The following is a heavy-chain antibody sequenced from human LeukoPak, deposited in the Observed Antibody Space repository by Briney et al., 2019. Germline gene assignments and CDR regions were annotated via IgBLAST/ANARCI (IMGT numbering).Heavy chain of an antibody. J-gene: IGHJ4*02. V-gene: IGHV4-59*08. D-gene: IGHD6-13*01. CDR1: GGSISSYY. CDR2: IYYSGST. Sequence: PSETLSLTCTVSGGSISSYYWSWIRQPPGKGLEWIGYIYYSGSTNYNPSLKSRVTISVDTSKNQFSLKLSSVTAADTAVYYCARQEYSGSWYDYWGQGTLVTVSS. CDR3: ARQEYSGSWYDY.